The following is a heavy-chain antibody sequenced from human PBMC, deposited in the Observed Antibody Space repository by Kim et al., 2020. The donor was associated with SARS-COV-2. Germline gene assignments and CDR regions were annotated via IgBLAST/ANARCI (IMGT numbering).Heavy chain of an antibody. J-gene: IGHJ5*02. D-gene: IGHD3-10*01. CDR2: KE. Sequence: KEYLEDSVKCRFTISRDNSKNTLYLQMNSLSAEDTAVYYCARDQIIIGFDPWGQGTLVTVSS. V-gene: IGHV3-30*07. CDR3: ARDQIIIGFDP.